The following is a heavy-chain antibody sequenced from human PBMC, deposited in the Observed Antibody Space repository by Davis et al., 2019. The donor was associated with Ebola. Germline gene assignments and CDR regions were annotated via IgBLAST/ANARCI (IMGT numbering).Heavy chain of an antibody. D-gene: IGHD1-26*01. CDR3: ARVGEDGSSDY. V-gene: IGHV3-33*08. J-gene: IGHJ4*02. CDR1: EFTFSAHW. CDR2: LWYDGSNK. Sequence: GESLKISCAASEFTFSAHWMSWVRQAPGKGLEWVAVLWYDGSNKYYADSVKGRFTISRDNSKNTLYLQMNSLRAEDTAVYYCARVGEDGSSDYWGQGTLVTVSS.